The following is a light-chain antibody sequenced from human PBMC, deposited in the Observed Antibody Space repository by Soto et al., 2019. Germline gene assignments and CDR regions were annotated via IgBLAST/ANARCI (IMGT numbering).Light chain of an antibody. CDR2: GAS. Sequence: EIEMTQSPSTLSLSPWERFTLSFRASESVSTNLAWYQQKAGQAPRLLIYGASTRATGIPARFSGSGSGTEFTLTISGLQSEDFAVYYCQQYSIWRTFGQGTKVDIK. CDR1: ESVSTN. J-gene: IGKJ1*01. CDR3: QQYSIWRT. V-gene: IGKV3-15*01.